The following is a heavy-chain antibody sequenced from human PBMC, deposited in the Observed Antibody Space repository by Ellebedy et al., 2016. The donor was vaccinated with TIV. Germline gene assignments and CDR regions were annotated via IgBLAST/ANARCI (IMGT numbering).Heavy chain of an antibody. CDR1: GFTFDDYA. CDR2: ISGDGGNT. CDR3: ARDSGITGRGWFDP. D-gene: IGHD1-14*01. Sequence: PGGSLRLSCAASGFTFDDYAIHWVRQAPGKGLEWVSLISGDGGNTYYADCVKGRLTISRDNNKNSLHLQMNSLTTEDTALYYCARDSGITGRGWFDPWGQGTLVTVSS. V-gene: IGHV3-43*02. J-gene: IGHJ5*02.